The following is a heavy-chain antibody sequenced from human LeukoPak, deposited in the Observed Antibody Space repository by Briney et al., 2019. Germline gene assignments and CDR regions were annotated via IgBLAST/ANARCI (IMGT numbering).Heavy chain of an antibody. CDR3: ARRSRGGSYSPFDH. Sequence: ASVKVSCKASGYTFIGYDMHWVRQAPGQGLEWMGWINPNSGGTNYAQKFQGRVTMTRDTSISTAYMELSRLRSDDTAVYYCARRSRGGSYSPFDHWGQGTLVTVSS. J-gene: IGHJ4*02. D-gene: IGHD2-15*01. V-gene: IGHV1-2*02. CDR2: INPNSGGT. CDR1: GYTFIGYD.